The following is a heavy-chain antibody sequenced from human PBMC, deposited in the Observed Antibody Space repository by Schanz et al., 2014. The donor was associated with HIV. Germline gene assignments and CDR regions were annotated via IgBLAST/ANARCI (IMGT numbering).Heavy chain of an antibody. J-gene: IGHJ6*02. CDR1: GFSFDTFG. CDR2: ISYDGRNK. V-gene: IGHV3-30*03. CDR3: ARDGGEV. Sequence: QVQLVESGGGVVQPGRSLRLSCAGSGFSFDTFGIHWVRQAPGKGLEWLAVISYDGRNKKFANSVKGRFTISRDNSKNTVYLQAKSLRPEDTAVYYCARDGGEVWGQGTTVIVSS. D-gene: IGHD3-16*01.